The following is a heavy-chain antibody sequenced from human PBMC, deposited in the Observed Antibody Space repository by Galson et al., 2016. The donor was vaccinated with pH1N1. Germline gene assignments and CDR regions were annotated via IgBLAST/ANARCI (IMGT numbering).Heavy chain of an antibody. CDR2: FTAEDGET. Sequence: SVKVSCKVSGYLLTELSIFWVRQAPGKGLEWMGGFTAEDGETVYAQKLQGRVTMTEDTSTDTAYMELSSLRYEDTAVYYWATNSIDYYYYYMDVWGKGTTVTASS. J-gene: IGHJ6*03. D-gene: IGHD4-23*01. CDR1: GYLLTELS. CDR3: ATNSIDYYYYYMDV. V-gene: IGHV1-24*01.